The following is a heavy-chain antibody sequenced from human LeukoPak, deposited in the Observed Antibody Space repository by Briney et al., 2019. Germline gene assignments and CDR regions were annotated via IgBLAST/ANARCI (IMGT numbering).Heavy chain of an antibody. Sequence: PSETLSLTCTVSGGPISSYYWSWIRQPPGKGLEWIGEINHSGSTNYNPSLRSRVTISVDTSKNQFSLKLSSVTAADTAVYYCARVIAAAGFAVFDYWGQGTLVTVSS. J-gene: IGHJ4*02. D-gene: IGHD6-13*01. V-gene: IGHV4-34*01. CDR2: INHSGST. CDR3: ARVIAAAGFAVFDY. CDR1: GGPISSYY.